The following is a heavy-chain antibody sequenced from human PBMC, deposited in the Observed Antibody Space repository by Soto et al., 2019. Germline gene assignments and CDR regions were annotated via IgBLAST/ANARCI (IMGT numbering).Heavy chain of an antibody. CDR3: ARDGYCTNGVCLGDY. J-gene: IGHJ4*02. D-gene: IGHD2-8*01. CDR1: GFTFSSYS. V-gene: IGHV3-21*01. Sequence: EVQLVESGGGLVKPGGSLRLSCAASGFTFSSYSMNWVRQAPGKGLEWVSSISSSSSYIYYADSVKGRFTISRDNAKNSLYLQMNSLRAEDTAVYYCARDGYCTNGVCLGDYWGQGTLVTVSS. CDR2: ISSSSSYI.